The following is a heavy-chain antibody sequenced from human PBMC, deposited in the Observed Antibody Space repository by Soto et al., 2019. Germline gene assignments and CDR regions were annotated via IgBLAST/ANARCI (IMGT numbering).Heavy chain of an antibody. CDR1: GESFIGYY. CDR2: INHGGST. J-gene: IGHJ5*02. CDR3: ARTDIVTTNWFDP. V-gene: IGHV4-34*01. D-gene: IGHD5-12*01. Sequence: QVHLQQWGAGLLTPSETLSLTCAVYGESFIGYYWTWIRQSPGKGLEWIGEINHGGSTNYNPSLKSRVTISIDTSKNQFSLKLTSVTAADTSVYYCARTDIVTTNWFDPWGQGTLVTVSS.